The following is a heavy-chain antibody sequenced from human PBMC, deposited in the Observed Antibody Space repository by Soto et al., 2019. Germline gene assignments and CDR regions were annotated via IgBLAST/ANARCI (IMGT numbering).Heavy chain of an antibody. CDR2: ISGSGGST. V-gene: IGHV3-23*01. Sequence: PGGSLRLSCAASGFTFSSYAMSWVRQAPGKGLEWVSAISGSGGSTYYADSVKGRFTISRDNSKNTLYLQMNSLRAEDTAVYYCAKDQRDIVVVPAATDDWGQGTLVTVSS. D-gene: IGHD2-2*01. CDR3: AKDQRDIVVVPAATDD. CDR1: GFTFSSYA. J-gene: IGHJ4*02.